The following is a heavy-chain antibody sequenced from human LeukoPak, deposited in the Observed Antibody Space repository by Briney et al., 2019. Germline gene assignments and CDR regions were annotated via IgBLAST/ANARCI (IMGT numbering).Heavy chain of an antibody. CDR2: IYYSGST. D-gene: IGHD2-15*01. CDR3: ARGGKAAVRFDL. CDR1: GGSISSGDYY. Sequence: SQTLSPTCTVSGGSISSGDYYWSWIRQPPGKGLEWIGYIYYSGSTYYNPSLKSRVTISVDTSKNQFSLKLSSVTAADTAVYYCARGGKAAVRFDLWGRGTLVTVSS. J-gene: IGHJ2*01. V-gene: IGHV4-30-4*01.